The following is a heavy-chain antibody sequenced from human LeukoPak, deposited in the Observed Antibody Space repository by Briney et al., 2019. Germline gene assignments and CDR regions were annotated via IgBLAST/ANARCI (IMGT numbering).Heavy chain of an antibody. D-gene: IGHD4-17*01. J-gene: IGHJ2*01. CDR2: ISSSSSYI. CDR3: ATDLTTVTTLDWYFDL. Sequence: PGGSLRLSCAASGFTFSSYEMNWVRQAPGKGLEWVSSISSSSSYIYYADSVKGRFTISRDNAKNSLYLQMNSLRAEDTAVYYCATDLTTVTTLDWYFDLWGRGTLVTVSS. V-gene: IGHV3-21*01. CDR1: GFTFSSYE.